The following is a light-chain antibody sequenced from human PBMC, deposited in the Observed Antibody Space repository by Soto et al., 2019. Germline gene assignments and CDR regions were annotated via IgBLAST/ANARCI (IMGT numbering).Light chain of an antibody. CDR2: KAS. CDR1: QSVNRW. CDR3: QQFNGHST. J-gene: IGKJ2*01. Sequence: DLQMTQSPSTLSAAVGDRVTITCRASQSVNRWLAWYQQKPGKAPKLLIYKASSLPSGVPSRFTGSGSGTEFTLTINNVQPDDFATYYCQQFNGHSTFGQGTRLEIK. V-gene: IGKV1-5*03.